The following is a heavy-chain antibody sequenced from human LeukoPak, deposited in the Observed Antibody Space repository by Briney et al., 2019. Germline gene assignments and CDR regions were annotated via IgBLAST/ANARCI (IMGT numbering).Heavy chain of an antibody. J-gene: IGHJ4*02. Sequence: SETLSLTCAVSGYSISSGYYWGWIRQPPGKGLEWIGRIYHSGSTYYNPSLKSRVTISVDTSKNQSSLKLSSVTAADTAVYYCARNLEITIFGVVILDYFDYWGQGTLVTVSS. CDR2: IYHSGST. D-gene: IGHD3-3*01. CDR1: GYSISSGYY. CDR3: ARNLEITIFGVVILDYFDY. V-gene: IGHV4-38-2*01.